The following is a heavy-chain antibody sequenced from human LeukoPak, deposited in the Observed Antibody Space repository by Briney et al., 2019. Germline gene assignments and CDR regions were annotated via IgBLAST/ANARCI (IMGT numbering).Heavy chain of an antibody. D-gene: IGHD1-26*01. CDR2: ISYDGSNK. CDR3: ARDLYYDYAFDI. V-gene: IGHV3-30-3*01. CDR1: GFTFSSYA. J-gene: IGHJ3*02. Sequence: GGSLRLSCAASGFTFSSYAMHWVRQAPGKGLEWVAVISYDGSNKYYADSVKGRFTISRDNSKNTLYLQMNSLRAEDTAVYYCARDLYYDYAFDIRGQGTMVTVSS.